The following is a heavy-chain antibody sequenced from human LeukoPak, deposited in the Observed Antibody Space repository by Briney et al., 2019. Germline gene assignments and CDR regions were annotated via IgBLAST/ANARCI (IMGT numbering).Heavy chain of an antibody. D-gene: IGHD3-3*01. CDR3: ARDPIFRVVTPDY. J-gene: IGHJ4*02. Sequence: SVKVSCKSSVGTFSSYAISWVRQAPGQGLEWMGRIIPIFGTANYAQKFQGRVTITADKSTSTAYMELSSLRSDDTAVYYCARDPIFRVVTPDYWGQGTLVTVSS. CDR1: VGTFSSYA. V-gene: IGHV1-69*06. CDR2: IIPIFGTA.